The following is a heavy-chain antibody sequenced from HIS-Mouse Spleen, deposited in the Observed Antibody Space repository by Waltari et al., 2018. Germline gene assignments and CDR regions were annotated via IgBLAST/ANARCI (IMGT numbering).Heavy chain of an antibody. J-gene: IGHJ4*02. V-gene: IGHV4-34*01. CDR2: INHSGST. Sequence: QVQLQQWGAGLLKPSETLSLTCAVYGGSFGGYYWSWIRQPPGKGLEWIGEINHSGSTNYNPSLKSRVTISVDTSKNQFSLKLSSVTAADTAVYYCAREGDWGSADYWGQGTLVTVSS. D-gene: IGHD7-27*01. CDR3: AREGDWGSADY. CDR1: GGSFGGYY.